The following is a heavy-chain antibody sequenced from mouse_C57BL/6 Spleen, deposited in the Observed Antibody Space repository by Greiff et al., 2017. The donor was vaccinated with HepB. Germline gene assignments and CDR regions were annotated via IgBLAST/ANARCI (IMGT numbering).Heavy chain of an antibody. Sequence: QVQLQQPGAELVMPGASVKLSCKASGYTFTSYWMHWVKQRPGQGLEWIGEIDPSDSYTNYNQKFKGKSTLTVDKSSSTAYMQLSSLTSEDSAVFYCARGKITTVVATDYCDYWGQGTTLTVSS. CDR3: ARGKITTVVATDYCDY. D-gene: IGHD1-1*01. J-gene: IGHJ2*01. V-gene: IGHV1-69*01. CDR1: GYTFTSYW. CDR2: IDPSDSYT.